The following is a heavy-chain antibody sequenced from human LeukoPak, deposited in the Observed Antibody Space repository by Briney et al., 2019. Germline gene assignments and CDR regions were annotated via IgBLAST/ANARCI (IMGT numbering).Heavy chain of an antibody. CDR2: IIPIFGTA. Sequence: SVKVSCKASGYTFTSYAISWVRQAPGQGLEWMGGIIPIFGTANYAQKFQGRVTITADKSTSTAYMELSSLRSEDTAVYYCAREGYDFWSGYFSEYYYYYMDVWGKGTTVTVSS. CDR3: AREGYDFWSGYFSEYYYYYMDV. CDR1: GYTFTSYA. V-gene: IGHV1-69*06. J-gene: IGHJ6*03. D-gene: IGHD3-3*01.